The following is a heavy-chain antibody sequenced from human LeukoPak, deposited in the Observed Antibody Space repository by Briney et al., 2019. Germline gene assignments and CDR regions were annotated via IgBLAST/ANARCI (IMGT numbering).Heavy chain of an antibody. CDR1: GGSISSGTYY. CDR2: IYTSGST. Sequence: SQTLSLTCTVSGGSISSGTYYWSWIRQPAGKGLEWIGRIYTSGSTNYNPSLKSRVTISVDTSKNQFSLKLSSVTAADTAVYYCARGPSSSWYSPFDPWGQGTLVTVSS. V-gene: IGHV4-61*02. J-gene: IGHJ5*02. CDR3: ARGPSSSWYSPFDP. D-gene: IGHD6-13*01.